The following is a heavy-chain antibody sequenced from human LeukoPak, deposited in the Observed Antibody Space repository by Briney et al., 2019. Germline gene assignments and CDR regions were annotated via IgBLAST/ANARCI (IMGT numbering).Heavy chain of an antibody. V-gene: IGHV3-23*01. Sequence: GGSLRLSCAASGFTFSSYGMSWVRQAPGKGLEWVSAISGSGGSTYYADSVKGRFTISRDNSKNTLYLQMNSLRAEDTAVYYCARTLSGYDLSDYYYMDVWGKGTTVTISS. CDR2: ISGSGGST. CDR1: GFTFSSYG. J-gene: IGHJ6*03. CDR3: ARTLSGYDLSDYYYMDV. D-gene: IGHD5-12*01.